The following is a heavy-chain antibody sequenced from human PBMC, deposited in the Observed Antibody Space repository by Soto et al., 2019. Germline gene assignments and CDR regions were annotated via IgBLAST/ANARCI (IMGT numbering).Heavy chain of an antibody. D-gene: IGHD3-3*01. CDR2: ISGSGGST. CDR1: GFTFSSYA. CDR3: AKSLPYYDFWSGSMNWFDP. Sequence: GSLRLCCAASGFTFSSYAMSWVRQAPGKGLEWVSAISGSGGSTYYADSVKGRFTISRDNSKNTLYLQMNSLRAEDTAVYYCAKSLPYYDFWSGSMNWFDPWGQGTLVTVSS. V-gene: IGHV3-23*01. J-gene: IGHJ5*02.